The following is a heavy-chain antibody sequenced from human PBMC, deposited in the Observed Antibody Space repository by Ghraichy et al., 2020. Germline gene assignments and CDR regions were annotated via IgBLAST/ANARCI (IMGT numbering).Heavy chain of an antibody. D-gene: IGHD3-10*01. V-gene: IGHV3-7*04. CDR2: IKQNGIEK. Sequence: GGSLRLSCAASGFTFSGYWMSWVRQAPGKGLEWVAQIKQNGIEKYYVDSVKGRFIVSRDNAKNSLSLQMNSLRAEDTAVYYCARGGNLDYLGQGTLVTVSS. CDR3: ARGGNLDY. CDR1: GFTFSGYW. J-gene: IGHJ4*02.